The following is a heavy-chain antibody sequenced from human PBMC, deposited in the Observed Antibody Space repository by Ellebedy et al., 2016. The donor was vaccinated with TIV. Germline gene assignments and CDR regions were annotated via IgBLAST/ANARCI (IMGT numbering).Heavy chain of an antibody. CDR2: IYYSGSA. J-gene: IGHJ4*02. CDR3: ARTDPWQPIDD. D-gene: IGHD2-21*02. CDR1: GGSISNSDYY. V-gene: IGHV4-39*01. Sequence: MPSETLSLTCTVSGGSISNSDYYWNWIRQPPGKGLEWIGSIYYSGSAYYNPSLKSRVTLSADTSKNQFSLNLRTVTAADTAVYYCARTDPWQPIDDWGQGILVSVPS.